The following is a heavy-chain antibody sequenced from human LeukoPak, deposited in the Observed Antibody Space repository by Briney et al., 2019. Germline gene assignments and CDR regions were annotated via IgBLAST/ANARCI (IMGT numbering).Heavy chain of an antibody. Sequence: NPSETLSLTCTVSGGSISSGSYYWSWIRQPAGKGLEWIGRIYTSGSTNYNPSLKSRVTISVDTSKNQLSLKLSSVTAADTAVYYCARESIYGDYGHWGQGTLVTVSS. J-gene: IGHJ4*02. CDR3: ARESIYGDYGH. V-gene: IGHV4-61*02. CDR2: IYTSGST. CDR1: GGSISSGSYY. D-gene: IGHD4-17*01.